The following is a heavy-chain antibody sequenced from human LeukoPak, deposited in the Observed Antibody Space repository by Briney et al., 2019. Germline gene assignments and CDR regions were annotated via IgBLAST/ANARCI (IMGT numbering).Heavy chain of an antibody. CDR3: ARGPTIAAAGTYYYYGMDV. CDR2: ISSSSSYI. CDR1: GFTFSSYS. J-gene: IGHJ6*02. Sequence: GGSLRLSCAASGFTFSSYSMNWVRQAPGKGLEWVSSISSSSSYIYYADSVKGRFTISRDNAKNSLYLQMNSLRAEDTAVYYCARGPTIAAAGTYYYYGMDVWGQGTTVTVSS. D-gene: IGHD6-13*01. V-gene: IGHV3-21*01.